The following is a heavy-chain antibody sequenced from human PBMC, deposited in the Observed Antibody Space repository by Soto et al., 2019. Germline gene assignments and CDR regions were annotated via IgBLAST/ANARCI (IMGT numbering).Heavy chain of an antibody. V-gene: IGHV4-39*01. CDR3: ARQIYDSSGYYYAY. Sequence: QMQLQESGPGLVKPSETLSLTCTVSGGSISSSSYYWCWIRQPPGQGLEWLGTIYSLGNTYYNPSLKSRGTISVDQSKSQLFLKLSSVTAPDTAVYYCARQIYDSSGYYYAYWGQGTLVTVSS. J-gene: IGHJ4*02. D-gene: IGHD3-22*01. CDR1: GGSISSSSYY. CDR2: IYSLGNT.